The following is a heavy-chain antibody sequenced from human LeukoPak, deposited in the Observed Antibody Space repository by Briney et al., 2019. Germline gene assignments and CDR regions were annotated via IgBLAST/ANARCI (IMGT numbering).Heavy chain of an antibody. Sequence: GGSLRLSCAASGFTFSDYYMSWIRQAPGKGLEWVSYISSSGSTIYYADSVKGRFTITRDNAKNTMYLQINSPRAEDTAVYYWERDLIRSTQVSDYWGQGTLVTVSS. D-gene: IGHD2-2*01. CDR1: GFTFSDYY. CDR2: ISSSGSTI. CDR3: ERDLIRSTQVSDY. J-gene: IGHJ4*02. V-gene: IGHV3-11*01.